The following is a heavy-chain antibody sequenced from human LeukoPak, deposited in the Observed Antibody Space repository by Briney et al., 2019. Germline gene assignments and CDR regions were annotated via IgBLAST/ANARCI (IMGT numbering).Heavy chain of an antibody. CDR1: GGSFSGYY. J-gene: IGHJ6*04. V-gene: IGHV4-34*01. D-gene: IGHD3-9*01. CDR3: ARGRDYDILTGRHYYGMDV. CDR2: INHSGST. Sequence: SETLSLTCAVSGGSFSGYYWSWIRQPPGKGLEWIGEINHSGSTNYNPSLKSRVTISVDTSRNQFSLKLSSVTAADTAVYYCARGRDYDILTGRHYYGMDVWGKGTTVTVSS.